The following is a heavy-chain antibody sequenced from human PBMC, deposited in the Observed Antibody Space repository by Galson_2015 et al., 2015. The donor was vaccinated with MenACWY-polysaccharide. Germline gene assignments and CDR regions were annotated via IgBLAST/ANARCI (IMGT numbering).Heavy chain of an antibody. Sequence: QSGAEVKKPGESLKISCKGSGYSFSNYWNGWVRQMPGKGLEWMGIIYSSDSDTRYSPSFQGQVSISVDKSISTAYLQWSSLKASDTAMYYCARVSGYYSADYWGQGTLVTVSS. CDR1: GYSFSNYW. V-gene: IGHV5-51*01. CDR2: IYSSDSDT. J-gene: IGHJ4*02. D-gene: IGHD3-3*01. CDR3: ARVSGYYSADY.